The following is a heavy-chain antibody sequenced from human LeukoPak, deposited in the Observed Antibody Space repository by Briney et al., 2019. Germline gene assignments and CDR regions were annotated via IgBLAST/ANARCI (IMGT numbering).Heavy chain of an antibody. CDR2: MNPNSGNT. V-gene: IGHV1-8*01. D-gene: IGHD5-18*01. CDR3: ARVDRSGYSYGYSIDY. J-gene: IGHJ4*02. CDR1: GYTFTSYD. Sequence: ASVKVSCKASGYTFTSYDINWVRQATGQGLEWMGWMNPNSGNTGYAQKFRGRVTMTRNTSISTAYMELSSLRSEDTAVYYCARVDRSGYSYGYSIDYWGQGTLVTVSS.